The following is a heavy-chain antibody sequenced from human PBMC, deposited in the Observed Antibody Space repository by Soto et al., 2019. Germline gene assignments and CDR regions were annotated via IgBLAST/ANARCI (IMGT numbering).Heavy chain of an antibody. Sequence: VRQAPGTGLEWVSLIQSGGPTYYADSVKGRSTISRDTSESTLHLQMDSLRAEDKAVYYCVSDGVLCVFFFQAEDGIRDL. D-gene: IGHD2-21*01. V-gene: IGHV3-66*01. J-gene: IGHJ2*01. CDR2: IQSGGPT. CDR3: VSDGVLCVFFFQAEDGIRDL.